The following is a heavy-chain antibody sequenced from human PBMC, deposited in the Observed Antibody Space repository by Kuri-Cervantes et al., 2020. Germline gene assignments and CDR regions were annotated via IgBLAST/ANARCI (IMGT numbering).Heavy chain of an antibody. Sequence: GGSLRLSCAASGFTFSSYAMHWVRQAPGKGLEWVAVMSYDGSNKYYADSVKGRFTISRDNSKNTLYLQMNSLRAEDTAVYYCAREGSYSSGWVCYFDYWGQGTLVTVSS. D-gene: IGHD6-19*01. V-gene: IGHV3-30-3*01. J-gene: IGHJ4*02. CDR3: AREGSYSSGWVCYFDY. CDR1: GFTFSSYA. CDR2: MSYDGSNK.